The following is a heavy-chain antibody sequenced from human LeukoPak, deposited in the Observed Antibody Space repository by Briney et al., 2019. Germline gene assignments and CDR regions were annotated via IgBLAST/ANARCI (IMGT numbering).Heavy chain of an antibody. V-gene: IGHV4-59*01. CDR1: GGSISSYY. CDR2: IYYSGST. D-gene: IGHD3-10*01. Sequence: PSETLSLTCTVSGGSISSYYWSWLRQPPGKGVEWVGYIYYSGSTNYNPSLKSRVTISVDTSKNQFSLKLSSVTAADTAVYYCARGRDYYGSGRFDYWGQGTLVTVSS. J-gene: IGHJ4*02. CDR3: ARGRDYYGSGRFDY.